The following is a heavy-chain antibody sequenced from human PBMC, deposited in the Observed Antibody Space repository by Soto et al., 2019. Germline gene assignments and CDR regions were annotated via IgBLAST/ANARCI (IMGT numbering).Heavy chain of an antibody. CDR3: ARDRDDYGSGNYYNRIDF. D-gene: IGHD3-10*01. Sequence: QVQLVQSVAEGKKPGSSVKVSCKASGGIFSTYAISWLRQASGQGLEWMGGIIPIFGTPNYAQRFQGRVTITADESTSTAYMELSRLRSEDTAVYYCARDRDDYGSGNYYNRIDFWGQGTLVTVSS. CDR1: GGIFSTYA. CDR2: IIPIFGTP. J-gene: IGHJ4*02. V-gene: IGHV1-69*01.